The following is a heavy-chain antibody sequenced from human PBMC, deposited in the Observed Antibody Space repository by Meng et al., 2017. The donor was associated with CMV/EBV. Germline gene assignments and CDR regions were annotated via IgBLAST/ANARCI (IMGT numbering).Heavy chain of an antibody. J-gene: IGHJ6*02. CDR1: GYTFTGYY. V-gene: IGHV1-2*02. CDR2: INPNSGGT. CDR3: ARPSRIFGVVPLMDV. D-gene: IGHD3-3*02. Sequence: ASVKVSCKASGYTFTGYYIHWVRQAPGQGLEWMGWINPNSGGTNYAQKFQGRVTMTRDTSISTAYMELSRLRSDDTAVYYCARPSRIFGVVPLMDVWGQGTTVTVSS.